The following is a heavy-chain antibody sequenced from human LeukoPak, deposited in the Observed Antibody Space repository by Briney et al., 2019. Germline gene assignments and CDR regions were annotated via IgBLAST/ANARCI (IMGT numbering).Heavy chain of an antibody. Sequence: GGSLRLSCAASGFTVSSNYMSWVRQAPGKGLEWVSVIYSGGSTYYADSVKGRFTISRDNSKNTLYLQINSLRAEDTAVYYCARSLGIVVVSIDYWGQGTLVTVSS. V-gene: IGHV3-53*01. J-gene: IGHJ4*02. CDR2: IYSGGST. CDR3: ARSLGIVVVSIDY. D-gene: IGHD3-22*01. CDR1: GFTVSSNY.